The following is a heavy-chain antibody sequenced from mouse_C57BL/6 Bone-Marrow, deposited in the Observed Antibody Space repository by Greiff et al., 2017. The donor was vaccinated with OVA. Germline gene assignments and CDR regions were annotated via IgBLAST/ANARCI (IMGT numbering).Heavy chain of an antibody. D-gene: IGHD2-3*01. CDR1: GYTFTSYW. J-gene: IGHJ2*01. CDR3: TRWLLSYFDY. V-gene: IGHV1-5*01. Sequence: VHVKQSGTVLARPGASVKMSCKTSGYTFTSYWMHWVKQRPGPGLEWIGAIYPGNSDTSYKQQFKGKAKQTAVTSDRTAYMEYSGLTDKDSAVYYCTRWLLSYFDYWGQGTTLTVSS. CDR2: IYPGNSDT.